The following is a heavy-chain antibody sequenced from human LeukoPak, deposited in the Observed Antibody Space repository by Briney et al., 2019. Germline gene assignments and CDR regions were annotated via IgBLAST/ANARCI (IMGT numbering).Heavy chain of an antibody. CDR1: GFTFDDYA. J-gene: IGHJ4*02. CDR2: ISWDGGST. D-gene: IGHD6-13*01. CDR3: AKAYRQQLVRGMIDY. Sequence: GGSLRLSCAASGFTFDDYAMHWVRQAPGKGLEWVSLISWDGGSTYYADSVKGRFTISRDNSKNSLYLQMNSLRAEDTALYYCAKAYRQQLVRGMIDYWGQGTLVTVSS. V-gene: IGHV3-43D*03.